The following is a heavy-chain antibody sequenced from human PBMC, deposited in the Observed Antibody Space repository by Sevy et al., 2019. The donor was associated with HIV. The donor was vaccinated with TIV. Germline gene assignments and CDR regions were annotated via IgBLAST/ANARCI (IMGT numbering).Heavy chain of an antibody. D-gene: IGHD2-8*01. CDR3: ANGVYYFDY. V-gene: IGHV3-30*02. CDR2: IRYDGNNK. Sequence: GGSLRLSCAASGFTFRTYGMQWVRQAPGKGLEWVAFIRYDGNNKYYTDSVKGRFTISRDNSKNTLYLHMNSLRAEDTAVYYCANGVYYFDYWGQGTLVTVSS. CDR1: GFTFRTYG. J-gene: IGHJ4*02.